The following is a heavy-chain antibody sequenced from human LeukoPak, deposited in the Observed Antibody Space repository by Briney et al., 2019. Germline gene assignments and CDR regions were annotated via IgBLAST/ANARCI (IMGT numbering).Heavy chain of an antibody. Sequence: ASVKVSCKASGGTFSSYAISWVRQAPGQGLEWMGGIIPIFGTANYAQKIQGRVTITADESTSTAYMELSSLRSEDTAVYYCARGLVVVPAAPYGMDVWGQGTTVTVSS. J-gene: IGHJ6*02. CDR2: IIPIFGTA. D-gene: IGHD2-2*01. V-gene: IGHV1-69*13. CDR3: ARGLVVVPAAPYGMDV. CDR1: GGTFSSYA.